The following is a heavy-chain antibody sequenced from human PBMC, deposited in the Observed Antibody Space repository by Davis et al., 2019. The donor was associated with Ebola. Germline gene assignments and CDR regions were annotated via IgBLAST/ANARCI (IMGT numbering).Heavy chain of an antibody. CDR2: ISYDGSNK. J-gene: IGHJ4*02. CDR1: GFTFSSYA. D-gene: IGHD3-10*01. V-gene: IGHV3-30*04. Sequence: GESLKISCAVSGFTFSSYAMHWVRQAPGKGLEWVAVISYDGSNKYYADSVKGRFTISRDNSKNTLFLQMSGLRAEDTAVYYCARVSWFGELLFTYPDYWGQGTLVTVSS. CDR3: ARVSWFGELLFTYPDY.